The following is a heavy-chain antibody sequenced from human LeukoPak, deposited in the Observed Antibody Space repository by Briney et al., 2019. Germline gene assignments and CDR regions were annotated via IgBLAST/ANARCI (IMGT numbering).Heavy chain of an antibody. D-gene: IGHD4-17*01. CDR2: INHSGST. CDR3: ARGRHDYGDLNVTQGDY. CDR1: GGSFSGYY. V-gene: IGHV4-34*01. J-gene: IGHJ4*02. Sequence: SETLSLTCAVYGGSFSGYYWSWIRQPPGKGLEWIGEINHSGSTNYNPSLKSRVTISVDTSKNQFSLKLSSVTAADTAVYYCARGRHDYGDLNVTQGDYWGQGTLVTVSS.